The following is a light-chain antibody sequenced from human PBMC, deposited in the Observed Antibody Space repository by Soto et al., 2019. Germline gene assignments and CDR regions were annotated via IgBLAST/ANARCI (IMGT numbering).Light chain of an antibody. J-gene: IGLJ2*01. CDR2: DVS. Sequence: QSALTQPASVSGSPGQSITISCTGTRSNVGGYHYVSWYQQHPGKAPKLMIYDVSNRPSGVSNRFSVSKSGNTASLTISGLQAEDEADYYCSSYTNSGTVVFGGGTKLTVL. CDR3: SSYTNSGTVV. CDR1: RSNVGGYHY. V-gene: IGLV2-14*03.